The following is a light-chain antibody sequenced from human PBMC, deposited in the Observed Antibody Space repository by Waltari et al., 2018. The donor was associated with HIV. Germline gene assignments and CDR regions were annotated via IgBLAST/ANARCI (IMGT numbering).Light chain of an antibody. CDR1: QCVSTR. CDR3: QQYYSCCT. CDR2: KAS. J-gene: IGKJ2*01. V-gene: IGKV1-5*03. Sequence: DIQMTQSPSTLSASVGDRVTITCRASQCVSTRLAWYQQKPGKAPHLLIYKASDLEGGVPSRFSGSGSGTEFTLTISSLQPDDFATYYCQQYYSCCTFGQGTKLEIK.